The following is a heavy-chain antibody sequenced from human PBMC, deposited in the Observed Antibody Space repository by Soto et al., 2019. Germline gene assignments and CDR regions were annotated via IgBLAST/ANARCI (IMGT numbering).Heavy chain of an antibody. J-gene: IGHJ3*01. V-gene: IGHV3-48*01. CDR3: TRRDVFDL. CDR2: INTDGDVR. CDR1: GFTLSTSA. Sequence: PGGSLRLSCKVSGFTLSTSAMNWVRQAPGKGLEWVSYINTDGDVRHYADSVKGRFTVSRDNAKNLVYLQMNNVGADDTAVYFCTRRDVFDLWGQGPTVTVSS.